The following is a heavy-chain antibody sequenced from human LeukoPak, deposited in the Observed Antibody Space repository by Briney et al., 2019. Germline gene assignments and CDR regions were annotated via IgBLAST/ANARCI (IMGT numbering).Heavy chain of an antibody. Sequence: GASVKVSCKASGYTFTSHDINWVRQATGQGLEWMGWMNPNSGNTGYAQKFQGRVTMTRNTSISTAYMELSSLRSEDTAVYYCARGKHRPGIAAAGIGYWGQGTLVTVSS. J-gene: IGHJ4*02. V-gene: IGHV1-8*01. CDR2: MNPNSGNT. D-gene: IGHD6-13*01. CDR3: ARGKHRPGIAAAGIGY. CDR1: GYTFTSHD.